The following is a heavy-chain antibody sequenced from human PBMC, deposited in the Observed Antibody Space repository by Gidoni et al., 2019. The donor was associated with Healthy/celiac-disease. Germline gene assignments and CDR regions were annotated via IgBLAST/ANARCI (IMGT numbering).Heavy chain of an antibody. V-gene: IGHV3-66*01. CDR1: GFPVSSNY. Sequence: VQLVESGGGLVQPGWSLRLSCAASGFPVSSNYMSWVRQAPGKGLEWVSVIYSGGSTYYADSVKGRFTISRDNSKNTLYLQMNSLRAEDTAVYYCARSGGGYQDAFDIWGQGTMVTVSS. J-gene: IGHJ3*02. CDR2: IYSGGST. D-gene: IGHD3-22*01. CDR3: ARSGGGYQDAFDI.